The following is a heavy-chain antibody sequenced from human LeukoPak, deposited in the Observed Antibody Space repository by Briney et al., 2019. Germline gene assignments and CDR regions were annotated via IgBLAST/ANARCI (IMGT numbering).Heavy chain of an antibody. CDR2: ISSRSDYI. D-gene: IGHD1-26*01. CDR3: ARASGSGSYTFDY. V-gene: IGHV3-21*01. Sequence: GGSLRLSCAASGFTVSSNYMSWVRQAPGKGLEWVSSISSRSDYILYADSVKGRFTISRDNAKNWLYLQMNSLRAEDTAVYYCARASGSGSYTFDYWGQGTLVTVSS. CDR1: GFTVSSNY. J-gene: IGHJ4*02.